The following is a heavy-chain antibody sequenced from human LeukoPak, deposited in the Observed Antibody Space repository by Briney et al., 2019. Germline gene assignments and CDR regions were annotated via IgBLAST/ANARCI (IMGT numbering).Heavy chain of an antibody. D-gene: IGHD6-6*01. Sequence: PGGSLRLSCVHSGFTFSVFAMSWVRQAPGKGLEWVSAISGSGASTYYADSVKGRFTISRDNSKNTLYLQMNSLRAEDTAVHYCAIERAGSYYLEYWGQGTLVTVSS. J-gene: IGHJ4*02. CDR2: ISGSGAST. CDR1: GFTFSVFA. CDR3: AIERAGSYYLEY. V-gene: IGHV3-23*01.